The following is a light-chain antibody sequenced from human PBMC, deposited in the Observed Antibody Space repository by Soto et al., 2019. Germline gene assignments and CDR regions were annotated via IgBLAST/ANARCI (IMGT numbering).Light chain of an antibody. CDR3: QQYVSSPLS. CDR2: GAS. Sequence: EIVLTQSPGTLSLSPGERATLSCRASQSVTSNYLAWYQQKPGQAPRLLIYGASSRAAGIPDRFSGSGSATDFTLTISRLEPEDFAVYYCQQYVSSPLSCGGGTKVEIK. J-gene: IGKJ4*01. V-gene: IGKV3-20*01. CDR1: QSVTSNY.